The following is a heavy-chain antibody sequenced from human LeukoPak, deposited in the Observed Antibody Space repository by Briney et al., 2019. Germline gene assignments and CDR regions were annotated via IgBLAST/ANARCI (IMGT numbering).Heavy chain of an antibody. CDR3: AREETYYDFWSGYYRGDGFDY. CDR2: ISYDGSNK. Sequence: PGGSLRLSCAASGFTFSSYAMHWVRQAPGKGLEWVASISYDGSNKYYADSLKGRFTISRDNSKKTLYLQMNSLRAEDTAVYYCAREETYYDFWSGYYRGDGFDYWGQGTLVTVSS. CDR1: GFTFSSYA. D-gene: IGHD3-3*01. V-gene: IGHV3-30-3*01. J-gene: IGHJ4*02.